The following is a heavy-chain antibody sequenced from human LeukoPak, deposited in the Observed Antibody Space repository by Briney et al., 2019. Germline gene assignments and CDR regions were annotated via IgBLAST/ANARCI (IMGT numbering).Heavy chain of an antibody. CDR3: ARAPPTTTDYGDYLTRWDYFDY. CDR1: GFTFDDYG. CDR2: INWNGGST. Sequence: GGSLRLSCAASGFTFDDYGMSWVRQAPGKGLEWVSGINWNGGSTGYADSVKGRFTISRDNAKNSLYLQVNSLRAEDTALYHCARAPPTTTDYGDYLTRWDYFDYWGQGTLVTVSS. D-gene: IGHD4-17*01. J-gene: IGHJ4*02. V-gene: IGHV3-20*01.